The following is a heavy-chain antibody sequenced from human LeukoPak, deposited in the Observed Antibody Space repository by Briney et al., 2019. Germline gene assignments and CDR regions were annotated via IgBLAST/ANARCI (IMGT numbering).Heavy chain of an antibody. CDR2: INHSGST. CDR3: ARGGSIVGAWPDAFDI. CDR1: GGSFSGYY. V-gene: IGHV4-34*01. D-gene: IGHD1-26*01. J-gene: IGHJ3*02. Sequence: SETLSLTCAVYGGSFSGYYWSWIRQPPGKGLEWIGEINHSGSTNYNPSLKSRVTISVDTSKNQFSLKLSSVTAADTAVCYCARGGSIVGAWPDAFDIWGQGTMVTVSS.